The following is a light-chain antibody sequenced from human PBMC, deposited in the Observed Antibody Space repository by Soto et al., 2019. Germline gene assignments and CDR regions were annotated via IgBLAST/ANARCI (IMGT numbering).Light chain of an antibody. CDR2: LNSDGSH. Sequence: QSVLTQLPSASASLGASVKLTCTLSSGHSSYAIAWHQQQPEKGPRYLMKLNSDGSHSKGDGIPDRFSGSSSGAERYLTISSLQSEDEADYYCQTWGTGTGVFGGGTKLTVL. CDR1: SGHSSYA. J-gene: IGLJ3*02. V-gene: IGLV4-69*01. CDR3: QTWGTGTGV.